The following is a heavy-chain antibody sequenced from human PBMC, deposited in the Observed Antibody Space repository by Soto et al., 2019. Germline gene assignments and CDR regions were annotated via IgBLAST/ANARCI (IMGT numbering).Heavy chain of an antibody. D-gene: IGHD6-13*01. CDR3: GREGQQLAQEKYYQFNGMDV. V-gene: IGHV1-18*01. CDR2: ISGDNINS. J-gene: IGHJ6*02. CDR1: GFTFSDYG. Sequence: ASVKVSCKASGFTFSDYGLSWVRQAPGQPLEWMGWISGDNINSKYSQKFQGRLTMTTDTSTATASMELRSLTSDDAAVYYCGREGQQLAQEKYYQFNGMDVWGQGTTVTVSS.